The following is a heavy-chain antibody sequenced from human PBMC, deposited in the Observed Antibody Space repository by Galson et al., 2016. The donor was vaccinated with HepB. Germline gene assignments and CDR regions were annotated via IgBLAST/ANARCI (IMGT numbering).Heavy chain of an antibody. CDR1: GFTFSSYG. V-gene: IGHV3-33*01. D-gene: IGHD3-22*01. CDR3: ARDXYYDDXGSGGGEY. CDR2: XXYXXXNK. Sequence: SLRLSCAASGFTFSSYGMHWVRQAPGKGXXXVAXXXYXXXNKYXXDSXXGRLPXSRGNAKNTLCXKMNSXRAEXXAVYYCARDXYYDDXGSGGGEYWGQXTLVTVSS. J-gene: IGHJ4*02.